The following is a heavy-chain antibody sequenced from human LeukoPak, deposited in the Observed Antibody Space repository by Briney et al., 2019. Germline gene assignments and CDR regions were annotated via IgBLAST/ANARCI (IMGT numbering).Heavy chain of an antibody. CDR2: IKQDGSEK. D-gene: IGHD4-11*01. CDR1: EFTFSRYW. V-gene: IGHV3-7*01. Sequence: PGGSLRLSCAASEFTFSRYWMTWVRQAPGKGLEWVANIKQDGSEKHHVDSVKGRFTISRDNAKNSLYLQMDSLRAEDTAVYYCARDGPSDSWFGYWGQGTLVTVSS. J-gene: IGHJ4*02. CDR3: ARDGPSDSWFGY.